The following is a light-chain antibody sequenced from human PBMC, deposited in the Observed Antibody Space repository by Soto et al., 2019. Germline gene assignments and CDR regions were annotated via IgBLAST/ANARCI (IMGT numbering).Light chain of an antibody. J-gene: IGKJ2*01. CDR2: AAS. V-gene: IGKV1-39*01. CDR3: QQRSNSPMYT. CDR1: QSIAYY. Sequence: DIQMTQSPSSLSASVGDRVTITCRASQSIAYYVNWFQQKPGKAPKLLIYAASSLQSGVPSRFRGTGSGTHFTLTISSLQPEDFATYYWQQRSNSPMYTFGQGT.